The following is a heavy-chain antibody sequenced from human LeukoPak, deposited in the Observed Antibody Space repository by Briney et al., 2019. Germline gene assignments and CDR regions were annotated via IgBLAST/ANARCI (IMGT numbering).Heavy chain of an antibody. CDR2: ISGSGGST. D-gene: IGHD2-2*01. J-gene: IGHJ4*02. Sequence: QPGGSLRLSCAASGFTFSSYAMIWVRQAPGKGLEWVSAISGSGGSTYYADSVKGRFTISRDNSKNTLYLQMNSLRAEDTAVYYCAKNKIRTPYCSSTSCYAFFDYWGQGTLVTVSS. CDR1: GFTFSSYA. CDR3: AKNKIRTPYCSSTSCYAFFDY. V-gene: IGHV3-23*01.